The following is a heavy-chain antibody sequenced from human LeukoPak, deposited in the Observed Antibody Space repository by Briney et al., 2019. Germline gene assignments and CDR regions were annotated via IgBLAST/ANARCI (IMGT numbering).Heavy chain of an antibody. CDR1: GFTFSSYE. D-gene: IGHD2-2*03. CDR2: IRSSGITI. J-gene: IGHJ4*02. Sequence: PGRSLSPSCAASGFTFSSYEMNCVRQAPGNELEWVSYIRSSGITIYYADSVKGRFTISRDHAKNSLYLQMNSLRAEDTALYYCARDMDSPFYYWGQRTLVTVSS. V-gene: IGHV3-48*03. CDR3: ARDMDSPFYY.